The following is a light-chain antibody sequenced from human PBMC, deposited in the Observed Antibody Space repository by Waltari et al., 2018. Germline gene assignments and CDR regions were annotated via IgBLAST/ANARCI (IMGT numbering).Light chain of an antibody. J-gene: IGLJ2*01. Sequence: QSVLSQPPSASGTPGQRVTIPCSGSNYNIGNNFVSWNHQLPGTAPKLLIYRNNQRPSGVPDRFSGSKSGTSASLAISGLRSEDEADYYCASWDGSLGGVIFGGGTKLTVL. CDR3: ASWDGSLGGVI. CDR1: NYNIGNNF. CDR2: RNN. V-gene: IGLV1-47*01.